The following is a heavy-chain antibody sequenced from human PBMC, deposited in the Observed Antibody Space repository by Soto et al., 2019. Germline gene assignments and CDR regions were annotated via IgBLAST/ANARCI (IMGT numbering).Heavy chain of an antibody. CDR2: INPNSGGT. CDR3: ARDGGYCSGGSCYSDYYYYGMDV. D-gene: IGHD2-15*01. CDR1: GYSFTGYY. V-gene: IGHV1-2*04. J-gene: IGHJ6*02. Sequence: XSVKVSCKASGYSFTGYYMHWVRQAPGQGLKWMGWINPNSGGTNYAQKFQGWVTMTRDTSISTAYMELSRLRSDDTAVYYCARDGGYCSGGSCYSDYYYYGMDVWGQGTTVTVSS.